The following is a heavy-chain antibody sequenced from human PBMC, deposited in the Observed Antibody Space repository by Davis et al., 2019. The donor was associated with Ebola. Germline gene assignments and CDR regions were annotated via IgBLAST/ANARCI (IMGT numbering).Heavy chain of an antibody. CDR1: GFTFSSYA. Sequence: GESLKISCAASGFTFSSYAMSWVRQAPGKGLEWVAVIYTGGGTYYAYSVKGRFTISRDNSRNTLYLQMNSLRAEDTALYYCSRAQDTALLWFGEGGSFDLWGQGTMVIVSS. D-gene: IGHD3-10*01. CDR2: IYTGGGT. J-gene: IGHJ3*01. V-gene: IGHV3-66*01. CDR3: SRAQDTALLWFGEGGSFDL.